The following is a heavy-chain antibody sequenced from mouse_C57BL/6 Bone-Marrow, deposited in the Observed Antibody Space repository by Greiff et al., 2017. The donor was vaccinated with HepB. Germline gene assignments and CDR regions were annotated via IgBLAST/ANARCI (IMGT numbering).Heavy chain of an antibody. CDR1: GYTFTDYE. J-gene: IGHJ4*01. CDR2: IDPETGGT. D-gene: IGHD2-12*01. V-gene: IGHV1-15*01. Sequence: QVQLQQSGAELVRPGASVTLSCKASGYTFTDYEMHWVKQTPVHGLEWIGAIDPETGGTAYNQKFKGKDILTADKSSSTAYMELRSLTSEDSAVYYCTGYSYYYAMDYWGQGTSVTVSS. CDR3: TGYSYYYAMDY.